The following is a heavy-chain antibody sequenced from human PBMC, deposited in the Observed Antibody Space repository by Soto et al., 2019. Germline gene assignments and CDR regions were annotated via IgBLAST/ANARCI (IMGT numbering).Heavy chain of an antibody. D-gene: IGHD2-15*01. V-gene: IGHV1-3*04. J-gene: IGHJ5*02. Sequence: ASVKVSCKASGYTFTYYPIHRVRQAPGQRLEWMGWINIGNGNTASSQKFQDRVTITRETSASTAYMELTSLRSEDTAVYYCAREPLCGGRCYDNYFDPWGQGTLVTVSS. CDR3: AREPLCGGRCYDNYFDP. CDR2: INIGNGNT. CDR1: GYTFTYYP.